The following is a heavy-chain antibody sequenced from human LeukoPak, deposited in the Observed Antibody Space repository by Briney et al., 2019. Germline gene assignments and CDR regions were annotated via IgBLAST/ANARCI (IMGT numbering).Heavy chain of an antibody. CDR3: ARKFYYGSGNYYSLFDK. CDR2: ISASGNFT. CDR1: GVTLTSCT. Sequence: PGGSLRLSCAASGVTLTSCTMGWVRQAPGKGLEWVSSISASGNFTNYADSVKGRFTTSRDTSKNTLFLQMNSLSAEDTAVYYCARKFYYGSGNYYSLFDKWGQGTLVTVSS. J-gene: IGHJ4*02. D-gene: IGHD3-10*01. V-gene: IGHV3-23*01.